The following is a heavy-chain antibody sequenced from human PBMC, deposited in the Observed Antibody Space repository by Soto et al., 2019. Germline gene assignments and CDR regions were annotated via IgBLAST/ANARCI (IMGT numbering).Heavy chain of an antibody. CDR1: GYTFTSYY. V-gene: IGHV1-46*01. Sequence: QVQLVQSGAEVKKPGASVKVSCKPSGYTFTSYYRHWVRQAPGQGLEWLGTINPSGGDTTYAQKFQGRVTMTRDTSTSTVYMELSSLGPEDTAVYYCARIAAGYWGQGTLVTVSS. CDR3: ARIAAGY. CDR2: INPSGGDT. J-gene: IGHJ4*02. D-gene: IGHD6-25*01.